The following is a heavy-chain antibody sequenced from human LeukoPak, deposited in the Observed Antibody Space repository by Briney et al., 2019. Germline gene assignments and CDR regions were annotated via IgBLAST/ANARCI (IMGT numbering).Heavy chain of an antibody. J-gene: IGHJ4*02. CDR3: AKDGVIGCSSTSCYLGEDHFDY. D-gene: IGHD2-2*01. V-gene: IGHV3-21*04. CDR2: ISSSSSYI. Sequence: GESLRLSCAASGFTFSSYSMNWVRQAPGKGLEWVSSISSSSSYIYYADSVKGRFTISRDNSKNTLYLQMNSLRAEDTAVYYCAKDGVIGCSSTSCYLGEDHFDYWGQGTLVTVSS. CDR1: GFTFSSYS.